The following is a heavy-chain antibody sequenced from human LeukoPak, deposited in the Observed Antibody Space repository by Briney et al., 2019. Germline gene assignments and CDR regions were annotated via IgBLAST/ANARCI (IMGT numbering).Heavy chain of an antibody. V-gene: IGHV4-31*03. J-gene: IGHJ4*02. CDR3: ARDPRGRGDYFAY. Sequence: SQTLSLTCTVSGASISSGGYYWSWIRQHPWKGLEWIGYIYYSGSTYYNPSLKSRVTISVDTSKNQFSLKLSSVTAADTAVYYCARDPRGRGDYFAYWGQGTLVTVSS. CDR2: IYYSGST. CDR1: GASISSGGYY.